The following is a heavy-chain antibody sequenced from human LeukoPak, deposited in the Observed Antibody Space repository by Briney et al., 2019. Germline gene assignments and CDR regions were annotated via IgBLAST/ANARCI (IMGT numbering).Heavy chain of an antibody. CDR3: TTSACTNGVCYTSVDC. CDR1: GFTFSNAW. J-gene: IGHJ4*02. CDR2: IKSKTDGGTT. V-gene: IGHV3-15*01. D-gene: IGHD2-8*01. Sequence: KPGGSLRLSCAASGFTFSNAWMSWFRQAPGKGLEWVGRIKSKTDGGTTDYAAPVKGRFTISRDDSKNTLYLQMDSLKTEDTAVYYCTTSACTNGVCYTSVDCWGQGTLVTVSS.